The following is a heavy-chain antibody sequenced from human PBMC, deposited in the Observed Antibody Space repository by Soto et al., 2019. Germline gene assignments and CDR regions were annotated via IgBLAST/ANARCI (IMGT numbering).Heavy chain of an antibody. CDR1: GYIFTNYG. Sequence: ASVKVSCKASGYIFTNYGISWVRQAPGQGLEWMGWISAYNGNTNYVQKLQGRVTMTTDTSTSTAYMELRSLRSDDTAVYYCARESGLRFLEWSILDYWGQGTLVTV. J-gene: IGHJ4*02. CDR2: ISAYNGNT. D-gene: IGHD3-3*01. V-gene: IGHV1-18*01. CDR3: ARESGLRFLEWSILDY.